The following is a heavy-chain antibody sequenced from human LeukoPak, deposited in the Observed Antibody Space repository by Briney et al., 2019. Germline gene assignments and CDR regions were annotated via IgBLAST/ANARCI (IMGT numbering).Heavy chain of an antibody. J-gene: IGHJ6*02. CDR2: ISSSSSYI. D-gene: IGHD2-2*01. Sequence: GGSLRLSCAASGFTFSSYSMNWVRQAPGKGLEWVSSISSSSSYIYYADSVKGRFTISRDNAKNSLYLQMNSLRAEDTAVYYCARDSPVYCSSTSCYSRGHYYYGMDVWGQGTTVTVSS. CDR1: GFTFSSYS. CDR3: ARDSPVYCSSTSCYSRGHYYYGMDV. V-gene: IGHV3-21*01.